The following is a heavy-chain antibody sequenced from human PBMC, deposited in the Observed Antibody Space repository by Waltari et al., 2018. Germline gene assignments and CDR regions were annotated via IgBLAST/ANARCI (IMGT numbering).Heavy chain of an antibody. D-gene: IGHD2-15*01. J-gene: IGHJ6*02. CDR3: VRLDDCSCPGGNCYSGDSFALDV. CDR2: INHAGNR. Sequence: QVQLQQWGAGLLQPSETLSLTCAVYGGSFSGYYWGWIRQWPGEGLEWIGGINHAGNRNYNPARRSRVTMCVQTSRSQFSLKLCSMAAADTALFYCVRLDDCSCPGGNCYSGDSFALDVWGQGTTVTVSS. V-gene: IGHV4-34*02. CDR1: GGSFSGYY.